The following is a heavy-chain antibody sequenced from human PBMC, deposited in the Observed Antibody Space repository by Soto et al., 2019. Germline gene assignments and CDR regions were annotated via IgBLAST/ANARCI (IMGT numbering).Heavy chain of an antibody. J-gene: IGHJ6*02. V-gene: IGHV3-15*07. D-gene: IGHD6-25*01. CDR1: GFTFSNAW. CDR3: TTDSAAILYYYYGMDV. CDR2: IKSKTDGGTT. Sequence: PGGSLRLSCAASGFTFSNAWMNWVRQAPGKGLERVGRIKSKTDGGTTDYAAPVKGRFTISRDDSKNTLYLQMNSLKTEDTAVYYCTTDSAAILYYYYGMDVWGQGTTVTVSS.